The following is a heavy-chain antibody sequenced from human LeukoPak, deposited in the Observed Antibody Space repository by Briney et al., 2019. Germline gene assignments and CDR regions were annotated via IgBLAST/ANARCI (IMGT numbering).Heavy chain of an antibody. J-gene: IGHJ3*02. D-gene: IGHD5-18*01. CDR1: GGSISSYY. CDR3: ARGVGFSDTAYDAFDI. CDR2: IYTSGST. V-gene: IGHV4-4*07. Sequence: SETLSLTCTVSGGSISSYYWSWIRQPAGKGLEWIGRIYTSGSTNYNPSLKSRVTISVDTSKNQFSLNLSSVTAADTAVYYCARGVGFSDTAYDAFDIWGQGTMVTVSS.